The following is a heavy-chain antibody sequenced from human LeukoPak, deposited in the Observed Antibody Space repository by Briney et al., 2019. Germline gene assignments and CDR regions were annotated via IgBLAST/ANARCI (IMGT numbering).Heavy chain of an antibody. CDR3: ARDHLVRGSFDY. J-gene: IGHJ4*02. CDR1: GYTFTSYG. D-gene: IGHD6-6*01. V-gene: IGHV1-18*01. Sequence: ASVKVSCKAPGYTFTSYGISWVRQAPGQGLEWMGWISAYNGNTNYAQKLQGRVTMTTDTSTSTAYMELRSLRSDDTAVYYCARDHLVRGSFDYWGQGTLVTVSS. CDR2: ISAYNGNT.